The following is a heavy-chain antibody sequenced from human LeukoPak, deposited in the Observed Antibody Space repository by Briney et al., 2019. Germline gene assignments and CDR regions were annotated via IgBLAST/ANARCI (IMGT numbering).Heavy chain of an antibody. V-gene: IGHV1-2*02. CDR2: INPNSGGT. Sequence: ASVKVSCKASGYAFTGYYMHWVRQAPGQGLEWMGWINPNSGGTNYAQKFQGRVTMTRDTSISTAYMELSRLRSDDTAVYYCARGYCGGDCDDAFDIWGQGTRVTVSS. CDR3: ARGYCGGDCDDAFDI. J-gene: IGHJ3*02. CDR1: GYAFTGYY. D-gene: IGHD2-21*02.